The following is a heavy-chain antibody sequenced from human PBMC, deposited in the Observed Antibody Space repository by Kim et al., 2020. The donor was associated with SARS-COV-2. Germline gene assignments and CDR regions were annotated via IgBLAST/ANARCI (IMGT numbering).Heavy chain of an antibody. CDR1: GYTFTDYY. CDR2: INPNSGGT. Sequence: ASVKVSCKASGYTFTDYYIHWVRQAPGQGLEWMGWINPNSGGTNYAQKFRGWVTMTRDTSISTAYMELSRLTSDDTAVYYCAREGTTMDLGGCWGQGTLVTVSS. D-gene: IGHD3-10*01. CDR3: AREGTTMDLGGC. V-gene: IGHV1-2*04. J-gene: IGHJ4*02.